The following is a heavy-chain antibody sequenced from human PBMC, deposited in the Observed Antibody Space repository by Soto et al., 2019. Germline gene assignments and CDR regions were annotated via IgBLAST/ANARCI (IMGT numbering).Heavy chain of an antibody. CDR3: ATVPSLYGYYYYFYSELDV. D-gene: IGHD3-3*01. Sequence: QGLLVQSGAEVKKPGSSVNVSCKASGYIFNNYGLSWVRQAPGQGLEWVGGIIPIFGRAKYAQKLQGRVSITADEDTTTAFMELRNLRSEDTAVYFCATVPSLYGYYYYFYSELDVWGEGTTVTVSS. CDR1: GYIFNNYG. CDR2: IIPIFGRA. V-gene: IGHV1-69*12. J-gene: IGHJ6*04.